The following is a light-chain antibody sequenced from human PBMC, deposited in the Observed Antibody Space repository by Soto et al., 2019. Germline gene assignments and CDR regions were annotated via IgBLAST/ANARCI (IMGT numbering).Light chain of an antibody. CDR2: GAS. J-gene: IGKJ2*01. CDR3: HQYVSSPMYT. V-gene: IGKV3-20*01. Sequence: EIVLTQSPGTLSLSPGERATLSCRASQSVSSNYLAWYQQKPGQAPRLLIYGASSRATGIPDRFSGSGSGIDFTLTISRLEPEDFAVYYCHQYVSSPMYTFGQGTKLEIK. CDR1: QSVSSNY.